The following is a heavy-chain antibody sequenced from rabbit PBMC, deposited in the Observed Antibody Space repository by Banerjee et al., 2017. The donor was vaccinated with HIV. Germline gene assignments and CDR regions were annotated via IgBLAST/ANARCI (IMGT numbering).Heavy chain of an antibody. V-gene: IGHV1S40*01. CDR2: IDPVFGST. D-gene: IGHD7-1*01. J-gene: IGHJ4*01. Sequence: QSLEESGGDLVKPGASLTLTCTASGFDFSSYGVSWVRQAPGKGLEWIGYIDPVFGSTYYASWAKGRFTISKPSSTTVTLQMTSLTAADTATYFCARRGTLSLWGPGTLVTVS. CDR1: GFDFSSYG. CDR3: ARRGTLSL.